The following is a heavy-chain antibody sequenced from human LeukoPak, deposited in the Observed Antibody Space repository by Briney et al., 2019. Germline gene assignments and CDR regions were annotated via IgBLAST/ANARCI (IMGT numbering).Heavy chain of an antibody. CDR1: GFTFSDYY. Sequence: GGSLRLSCAASGFTFSDYYMSWIRQAPGKGLEWVSYISSSGSTIYYADSVKGRFTISRDNAKNSLYLQMSSLRAEDTAVYYCARGGRLRYFDWLSPWYMDVWGKGTTVTISS. V-gene: IGHV3-11*01. CDR2: ISSSGSTI. CDR3: ARGGRLRYFDWLSPWYMDV. J-gene: IGHJ6*03. D-gene: IGHD3-9*01.